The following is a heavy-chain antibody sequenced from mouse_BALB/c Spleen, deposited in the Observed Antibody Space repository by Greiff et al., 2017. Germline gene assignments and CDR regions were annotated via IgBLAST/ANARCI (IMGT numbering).Heavy chain of an antibody. V-gene: IGHV3-2*02. J-gene: IGHJ2*01. CDR3: ASNWVRRPFFDY. CDR1: GYSITSDYA. D-gene: IGHD2-14*01. Sequence: EVHLVESGPGLVKPSQSLSLTCTVTGYSITSDYAWNWIRQFPGNKLEWMGYISYSGSTSYNPSLKSRISITRDTSKNQFFLQLNSVTTEDTATYYCASNWVRRPFFDYWGQGTTLTVSS. CDR2: ISYSGST.